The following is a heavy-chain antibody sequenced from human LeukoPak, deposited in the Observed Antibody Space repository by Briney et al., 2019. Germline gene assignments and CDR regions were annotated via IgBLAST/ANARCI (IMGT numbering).Heavy chain of an antibody. V-gene: IGHV1-2*02. CDR3: APTAAKSGTYYFDY. J-gene: IGHJ4*02. CDR1: GYRFTGYS. Sequence: ASVKVSCKASGYRFTGYSMHWVRQAPGQGLEWMGWFNPDTGATNYAQKFQGRVTMTRDTSISTAYMELSSLRSDDTAVYYCAPTAAKSGTYYFDYWGQGTLVTVSS. D-gene: IGHD1-26*01. CDR2: FNPDTGAT.